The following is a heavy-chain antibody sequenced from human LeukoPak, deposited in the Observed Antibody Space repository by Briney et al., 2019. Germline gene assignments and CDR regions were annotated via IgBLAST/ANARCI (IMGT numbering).Heavy chain of an antibody. CDR2: ISIDGGRT. CDR3: ARKGIGSSRYQNMDV. D-gene: IGHD6-25*01. V-gene: IGHV3-23*01. CDR1: GFTFSSYA. Sequence: GGSLRLSCAASGFTFSSYAMRWARQAPGKGPEGVSTISIDGGRTYYADSVKGRFTVSRDTSKNTLYLQMNSLRAEDTAVYYCARKGIGSSRYQNMDVWGKGTTVTVSS. J-gene: IGHJ6*03.